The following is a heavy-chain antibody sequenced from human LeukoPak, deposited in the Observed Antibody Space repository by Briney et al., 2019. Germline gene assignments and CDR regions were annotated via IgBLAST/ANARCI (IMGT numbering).Heavy chain of an antibody. Sequence: SVKVSCKASGFTFTSSAMQWVRQTRGQRLEWIGWIVVGSGSTNYAQKFQERVTITRDMSTSTAYMELSSLRSEDTAVYYCAAENYCSSTTCYSSWFDPWGQGTLVTVSS. CDR3: AAENYCSSTTCYSSWFDP. CDR1: GFTFTSSA. D-gene: IGHD2-2*01. V-gene: IGHV1-58*02. J-gene: IGHJ5*02. CDR2: IVVGSGST.